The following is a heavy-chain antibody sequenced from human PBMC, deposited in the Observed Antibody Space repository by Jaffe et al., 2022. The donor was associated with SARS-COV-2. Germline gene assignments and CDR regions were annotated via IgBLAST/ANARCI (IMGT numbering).Heavy chain of an antibody. J-gene: IGHJ4*02. V-gene: IGHV3-48*03. Sequence: EVQLVESGGGLVQPGGSLRLSCAASGFTFSSYEMNWVRQAPGKGLEWVSYIGVSINTVYYADSVKGRFTISRDNARNSLFLQMNSLRAEDTAIYYCATLNRYSGYHFDYWGQGTLVTVSS. D-gene: IGHD5-12*01. CDR2: IGVSINTV. CDR1: GFTFSSYE. CDR3: ATLNRYSGYHFDY.